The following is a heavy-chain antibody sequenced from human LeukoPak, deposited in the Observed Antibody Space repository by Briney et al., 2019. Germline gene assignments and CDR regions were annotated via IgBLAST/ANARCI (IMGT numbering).Heavy chain of an antibody. D-gene: IGHD3-3*01. CDR3: ARALSKRITIFGVVIIRNWFDP. J-gene: IGHJ5*02. CDR1: GYTFTSYG. V-gene: IGHV1-18*01. CDR2: ISAYNGNT. Sequence: ASVKVSCKASGYTFTSYGISWVRQAPGQGLEWMGWISAYNGNTNYAQKLQGRVTMTTDTSTSTAYMELSSLRSEDTAVYYCARALSKRITIFGVVIIRNWFDPWGQGTLVTVSS.